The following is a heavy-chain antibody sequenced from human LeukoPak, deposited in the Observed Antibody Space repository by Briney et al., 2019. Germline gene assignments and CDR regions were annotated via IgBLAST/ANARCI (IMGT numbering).Heavy chain of an antibody. V-gene: IGHV3-23*01. CDR1: GFTFSSYA. CDR2: ISGSGGST. CDR3: AKDTTQWLPTYFDY. J-gene: IGHJ4*02. D-gene: IGHD6-19*01. Sequence: GGSMRLSCAASGFTFSSYAMSWVRQAPGKGLEWVSTISGSGGSTYYADSVKGRFTISRDNSKNTLYLQMNSLRAEDTAVYYCAKDTTQWLPTYFDYWGQGTLVTVSS.